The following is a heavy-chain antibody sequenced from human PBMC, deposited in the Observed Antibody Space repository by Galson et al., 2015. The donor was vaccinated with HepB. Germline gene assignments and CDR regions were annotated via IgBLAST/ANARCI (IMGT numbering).Heavy chain of an antibody. J-gene: IGHJ4*02. CDR2: IKQDGSEK. CDR1: GFTFSSYW. Sequence: SLRLSCAASGFTFSSYWMSWVRQAPGKGLEWVANIKQDGSEKYYVDSVKGRFTISRDNAKNSLYLQMSSLRAEDTAVYYCARDRYSSSWYQYYFDYWGQGTLVTVSS. D-gene: IGHD6-13*01. V-gene: IGHV3-7*03. CDR3: ARDRYSSSWYQYYFDY.